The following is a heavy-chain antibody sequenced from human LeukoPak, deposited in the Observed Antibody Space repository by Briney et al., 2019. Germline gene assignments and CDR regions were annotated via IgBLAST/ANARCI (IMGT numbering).Heavy chain of an antibody. Sequence: GGSLRLSCAASGFTFYDYAMHWVRHAPGQGLEWVSGISWNSFSIGYADSVKGRFTISRDNAKNSLYLQMNSLRAEDTALYYCAKSSGNYLNYYYYMDVWGKGTTVTISS. V-gene: IGHV3-9*01. D-gene: IGHD3-10*01. J-gene: IGHJ6*03. CDR3: AKSSGNYLNYYYYMDV. CDR2: ISWNSFSI. CDR1: GFTFYDYA.